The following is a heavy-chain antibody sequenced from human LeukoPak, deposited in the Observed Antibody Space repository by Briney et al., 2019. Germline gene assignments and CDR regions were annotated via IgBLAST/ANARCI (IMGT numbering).Heavy chain of an antibody. J-gene: IGHJ4*02. V-gene: IGHV3-7*01. CDR1: GVTFSNYW. CDR2: IKHDGTEK. CDR3: ARASLDY. Sequence: PGRSLRLSCEVSGVTFSNYWMSWVRQAPGKGLEWVANIKHDGTEKYYVDSVKGRFIISRDNDKNSLYLQMNSLRAGDTAVYYCARASLDYWGQGTLVTVSS.